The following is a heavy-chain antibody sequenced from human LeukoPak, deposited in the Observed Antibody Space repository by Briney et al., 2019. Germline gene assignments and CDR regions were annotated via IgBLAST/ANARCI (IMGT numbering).Heavy chain of an antibody. CDR3: ARAFSSGYWFDP. CDR2: MFHGGST. CDR1: GGSTTSSSYY. D-gene: IGHD3-22*01. V-gene: IGHV4-39*01. J-gene: IGHJ5*02. Sequence: SETLSLTCTVSGGSTTSSSYYWVWIRQPPGEGLEWIGSMFHGGSTYDNPSLKSRVTISGDTSKNQFSLKLTSVIATDMAIYYCARAFSSGYWFDPWGQGTLVTVSS.